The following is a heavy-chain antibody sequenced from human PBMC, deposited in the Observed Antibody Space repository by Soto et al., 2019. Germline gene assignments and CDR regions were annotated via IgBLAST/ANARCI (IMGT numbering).Heavy chain of an antibody. J-gene: IGHJ4*02. Sequence: QFQLVQSGGEVKKPGASVKVSCKASGYTFTGYGVSWVRQAPGQGLEWMGWISAYNGNTDYAQQLQGRVTMTTDTSTSTAYMELTSLRSDDTAVYYCARDKSGAVTSPGDYWGQGTLVTVSS. CDR2: ISAYNGNT. D-gene: IGHD2-8*02. V-gene: IGHV1-18*01. CDR3: ARDKSGAVTSPGDY. CDR1: GYTFTGYG.